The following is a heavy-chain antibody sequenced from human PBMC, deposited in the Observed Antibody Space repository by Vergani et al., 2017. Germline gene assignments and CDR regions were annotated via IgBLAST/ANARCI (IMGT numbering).Heavy chain of an antibody. D-gene: IGHD5-12*01. V-gene: IGHV4-4*03. CDR1: GDSISSNNC. Sequence: QVQLPESGPGLVKPPGTLSLTFAFSGDSISSNNCWTWVRQPPGKGLEWFGEICHTEDTKYSPSLKSRVTVSVDESRNLFSLGLNSVTAADTAVYYCATIGYRRWGYDFDYWGQGILVTVSS. CDR2: ICHTEDT. CDR3: ATIGYRRWGYDFDY. J-gene: IGHJ4*02.